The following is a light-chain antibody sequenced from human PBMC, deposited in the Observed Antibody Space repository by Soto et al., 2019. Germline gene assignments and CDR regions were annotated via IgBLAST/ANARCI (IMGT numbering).Light chain of an antibody. V-gene: IGKV3-11*01. Sequence: EIVLTQSPGTLSLSPGERATLSCRASQSVYRSLAWYQQKPGQAPRLLIYDASNSATGVPARFSGRGSGTEFTLTISSLEPEDFAVYYCQQRNDWRRGTFGQGTRLEIK. CDR2: DAS. CDR3: QQRNDWRRGT. CDR1: QSVYRS. J-gene: IGKJ5*01.